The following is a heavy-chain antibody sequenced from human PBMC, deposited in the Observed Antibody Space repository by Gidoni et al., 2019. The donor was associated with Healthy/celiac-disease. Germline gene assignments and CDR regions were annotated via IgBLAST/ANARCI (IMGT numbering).Heavy chain of an antibody. Sequence: QVQLQQWGAGLLKPSETLSLTCAVYGGSFSGYYWSWIRQPPGKGLEWIGEINHSGSTNYNPSLKSRVTISVDTSKNQFSLKRSSVTAADTAVYYCARVKYYGSGSYSRWFDPWGQGTLVTVSS. CDR3: ARVKYYGSGSYSRWFDP. V-gene: IGHV4-34*01. CDR1: GGSFSGYY. D-gene: IGHD3-10*01. CDR2: INHSGST. J-gene: IGHJ5*02.